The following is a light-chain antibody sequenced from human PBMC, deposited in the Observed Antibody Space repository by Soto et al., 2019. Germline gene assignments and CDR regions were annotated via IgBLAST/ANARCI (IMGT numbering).Light chain of an antibody. CDR2: DVS. CDR1: SSDVGAYNY. CDR3: SSYAGRHSYV. Sequence: QSVLTQPPSASGSPGQSVTISCTGTSSDVGAYNYVSWYQQHPGKAPRLMIYDVSKRPSGVPDRFSGSKSGNTASLTVSGLQAEDEADYFCSSYAGRHSYVFGAGTXVTVL. V-gene: IGLV2-8*01. J-gene: IGLJ1*01.